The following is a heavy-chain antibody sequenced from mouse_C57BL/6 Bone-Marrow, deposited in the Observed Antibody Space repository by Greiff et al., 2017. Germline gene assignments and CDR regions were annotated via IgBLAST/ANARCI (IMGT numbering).Heavy chain of an antibody. J-gene: IGHJ3*01. CDR3: ARPWGN. CDR1: GYTFTSYW. V-gene: IGHV1-50*01. Sequence: QVQLQQPGAELVKPGASVKLSCKASGYTFTSYWMQWVKQRPGQGLEWIGDIDPSDSCTNYNQKFKGKATLTVDTSSSTAYMQLSSLTSEDSAVYYCARPWGNWGQGTLVTVSA. CDR2: IDPSDSCT.